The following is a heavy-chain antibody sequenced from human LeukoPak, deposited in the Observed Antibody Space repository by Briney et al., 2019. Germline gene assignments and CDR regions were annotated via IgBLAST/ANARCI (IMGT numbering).Heavy chain of an antibody. Sequence: SGGSLRLSCAASGFTFSSYAMNRVRQAPGKGLEWVSAISGSGGTYYADSVKGRFTISRDNSKNTLYLQMNNLRAEDTAIYYCAKKGLASAGRPPYFDYWGQGALVTVPS. V-gene: IGHV3-23*01. CDR3: AKKGLASAGRPPYFDY. D-gene: IGHD6-13*01. J-gene: IGHJ4*02. CDR1: GFTFSSYA. CDR2: ISGSGGT.